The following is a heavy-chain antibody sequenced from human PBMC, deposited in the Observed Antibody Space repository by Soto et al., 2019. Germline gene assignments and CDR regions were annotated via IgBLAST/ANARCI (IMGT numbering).Heavy chain of an antibody. Sequence: QVQLVQSGAEVKKPGASVKVSCKASGYTFTSYDINWVRQATGQGLEWMGWMNPNSGNTGYAQKFQGRVTMTRNTSRSTAYIELSSLRSEDTAVYYCARAPGRLDFWSGYYATYGMDVWGQGTTVTVSS. D-gene: IGHD3-3*01. J-gene: IGHJ6*02. V-gene: IGHV1-8*01. CDR3: ARAPGRLDFWSGYYATYGMDV. CDR2: MNPNSGNT. CDR1: GYTFTSYD.